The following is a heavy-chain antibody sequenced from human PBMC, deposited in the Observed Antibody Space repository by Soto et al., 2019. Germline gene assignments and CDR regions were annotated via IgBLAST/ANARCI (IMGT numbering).Heavy chain of an antibody. Sequence: GGSLRLSCAASGFTFSMYWMHWVRQVPGKGPEWVSRINDDGISTNYADSVKGRFTISRDNAKNTLYLQMNALRVEDTAVYYCTRGPRSTSTGTGAFWGQGTLVTAPQ. J-gene: IGHJ4*02. D-gene: IGHD1-1*01. CDR2: INDDGIST. CDR3: TRGPRSTSTGTGAF. CDR1: GFTFSMYW. V-gene: IGHV3-74*01.